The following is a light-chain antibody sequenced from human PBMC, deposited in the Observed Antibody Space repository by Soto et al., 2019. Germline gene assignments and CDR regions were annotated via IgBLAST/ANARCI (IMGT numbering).Light chain of an antibody. CDR3: QSADSSGTSWV. V-gene: IGLV3-25*02. J-gene: IGLJ3*02. CDR2: KGT. Sequence: SYELTQPPSVSVSPGQTARITCSGDALPKVYAYWYQQKPGQAPVLVIYKGTERPSGIPERFSGSNSGTTVTLTISGVQPEDEADYYCQSADSSGTSWVFGGGTKLPVL. CDR1: ALPKVY.